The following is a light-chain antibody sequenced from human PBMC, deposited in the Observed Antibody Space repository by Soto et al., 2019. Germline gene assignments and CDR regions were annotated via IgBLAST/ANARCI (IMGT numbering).Light chain of an antibody. CDR3: QQLNSFPHT. CDR2: AAS. V-gene: IGKV1-9*01. CDR1: RGISDS. J-gene: IGKJ2*01. Sequence: IQLTQSPSSLSASVGDRVTITCRASRGISDSLAWYQQKPGKAPNLLIYAASTLQSGVPSRFSGSGSGTDFTLTITSLQPEDSSTYFCQQLNSFPHTFGQGTRLEI.